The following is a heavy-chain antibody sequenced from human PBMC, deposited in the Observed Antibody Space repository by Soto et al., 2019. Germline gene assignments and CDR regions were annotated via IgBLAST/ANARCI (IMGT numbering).Heavy chain of an antibody. CDR2: INPDGGRT. V-gene: IGHV3-74*01. CDR1: GFTFSSYW. D-gene: IGHD3-16*01. CDR3: ARVKLGTYDWVDP. Sequence: GGSLRLSCAASGFTFSSYWMHWVRQVPGEGLMWVSRINPDGGRTNYADSVKGRFTISRDNAKNTLYLQMDSLRAEDTAVYYCARVKLGTYDWVDPWGQGTLVTVSS. J-gene: IGHJ5*02.